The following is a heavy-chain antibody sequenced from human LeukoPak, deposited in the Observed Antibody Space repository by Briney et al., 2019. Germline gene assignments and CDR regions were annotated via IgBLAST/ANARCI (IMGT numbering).Heavy chain of an antibody. CDR3: ARGGVVAATLRQYGMDV. D-gene: IGHD2-15*01. CDR1: GGSFSGYY. CDR2: INHSGST. J-gene: IGHJ6*02. Sequence: PSETLSLTCAVYGGSFSGYYWNWIRQPPGKGLEWIGEINHSGSTNYNPPLKSRVTISVDTSKNQFSLKLSSVTAADTAVYYCARGGVVAATLRQYGMDVWGQGTTVTVSS. V-gene: IGHV4-34*01.